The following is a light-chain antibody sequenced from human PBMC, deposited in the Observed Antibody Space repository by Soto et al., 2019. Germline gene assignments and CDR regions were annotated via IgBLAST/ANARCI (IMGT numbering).Light chain of an antibody. Sequence: DIQMTQFPSSLSASVGDRVTITCQASQDISNYLNWYQQTPGKASKLLIYDASNLATGVPSRFSGSGSGTDFSVTISGLQREDIATYCCQQYDSLAYTFGRGPKLEIK. CDR1: QDISNY. J-gene: IGKJ2*01. CDR2: DAS. CDR3: QQYDSLAYT. V-gene: IGKV1-33*01.